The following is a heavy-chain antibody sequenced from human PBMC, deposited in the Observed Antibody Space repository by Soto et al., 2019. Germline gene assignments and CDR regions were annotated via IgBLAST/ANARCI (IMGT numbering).Heavy chain of an antibody. CDR1: GGTFSSYT. CDR3: ASSFPAAGPLSWFDP. D-gene: IGHD6-13*01. J-gene: IGHJ5*02. Sequence: QVQLVQSGAEVKKPGSSVKVSCKASGGTFSSYTISWVRQAPGQGLEWMGRIIPILGIANYAQKFQGRVTITADKSTSTAYMELSSLRSEDTAAYYCASSFPAAGPLSWFDPWGQGTLVTVSS. CDR2: IIPILGIA. V-gene: IGHV1-69*02.